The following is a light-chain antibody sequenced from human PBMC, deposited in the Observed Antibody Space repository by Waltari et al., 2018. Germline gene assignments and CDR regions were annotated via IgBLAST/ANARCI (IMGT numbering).Light chain of an antibody. J-gene: IGLJ3*02. Sequence: QSALTQPASVSGPPGQSITIPCTGTSSDVGFYNYVSWYQQHPGKAPKPMIYDVSERPSGFSNRFSGSKSGNTASLTISGLQAEDEADYYCNSYAGSSSWVFGGGTKLTVL. CDR1: SSDVGFYNY. CDR3: NSYAGSSSWV. V-gene: IGLV2-14*01. CDR2: DVS.